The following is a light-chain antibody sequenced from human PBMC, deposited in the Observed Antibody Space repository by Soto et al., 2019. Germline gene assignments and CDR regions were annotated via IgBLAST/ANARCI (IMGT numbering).Light chain of an antibody. CDR3: QQRHRWPIT. CDR2: GVS. CDR1: QLFSSN. J-gene: IGKJ5*01. V-gene: IGKV3-15*01. Sequence: EIMVMMSPATLSVSQGESVTLSCRASQLFSSNLAWYQHKPGQAPRLLIYGVSTRDTGVPDRFSGSASGTEFTLTIISLQSEDFAVYYCQQRHRWPITFGQRTRLEN.